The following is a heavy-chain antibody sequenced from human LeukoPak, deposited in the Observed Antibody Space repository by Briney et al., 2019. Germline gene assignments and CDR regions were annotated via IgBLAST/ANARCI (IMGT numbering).Heavy chain of an antibody. CDR2: ISSSGSTI. J-gene: IGHJ6*03. Sequence: PGGSLRLSCAASGFTFSSYEMNWVRQAPGKGLEWVSYISSSGSTIYYADSVKGRFTISRDNSKNTLYLQMNSLRAEDTAVYYCARAPAGDKWELLEYYYMDVWGKGTTVTISS. CDR1: GFTFSSYE. D-gene: IGHD1-26*01. V-gene: IGHV3-48*03. CDR3: ARAPAGDKWELLEYYYMDV.